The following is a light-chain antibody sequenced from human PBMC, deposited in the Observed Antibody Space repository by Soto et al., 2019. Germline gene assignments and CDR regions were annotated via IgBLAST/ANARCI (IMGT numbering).Light chain of an antibody. CDR2: KVS. CDR3: MQGTHWPPYT. J-gene: IGKJ2*01. CDR1: QSLAYSDGNTY. V-gene: IGKV2-30*01. Sequence: DVVMTQSPLSLPVTLGQPASISCRSSQSLAYSDGNTYLNWFQQRPGQSPRRLIYKVSNRDSGVPDRFSGSGSGTDFTLKISRVEAEDVGIYYCMQGTHWPPYTFGQGIKLEMK.